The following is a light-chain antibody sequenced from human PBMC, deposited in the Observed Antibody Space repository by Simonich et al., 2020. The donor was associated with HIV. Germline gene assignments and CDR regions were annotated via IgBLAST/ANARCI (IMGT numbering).Light chain of an antibody. V-gene: IGKV3-15*01. CDR3: QQYNNWPPWT. J-gene: IGKJ1*01. Sequence: EIVMTQSPATLSVSPGERATLSCRASQSVSSNLAWYQQTPGQTPRLLIYGASTRATCIPARFSGSGSGTEFTLTISSLQSEDFAVYYCQQYNNWPPWTFGQGTKVEIK. CDR1: QSVSSN. CDR2: GAS.